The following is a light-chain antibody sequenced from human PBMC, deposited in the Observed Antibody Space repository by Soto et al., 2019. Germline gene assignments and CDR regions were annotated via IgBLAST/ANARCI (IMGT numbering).Light chain of an antibody. Sequence: CRASRSISNWLAWYQQRPGIAPKLLIFDASILQSGVPSRFSGSGSGTEFTLCISSLQPGDIATYSCQLYQSMITFCRGTRRRL. J-gene: IGKJ5*01. V-gene: IGKV1-5*01. CDR2: DAS. CDR1: RSISNW. CDR3: QLYQSMIT.